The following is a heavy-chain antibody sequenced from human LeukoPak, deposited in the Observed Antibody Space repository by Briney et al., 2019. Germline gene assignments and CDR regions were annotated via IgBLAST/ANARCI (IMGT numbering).Heavy chain of an antibody. Sequence: ASVKVSCKASGYTFTSYYMHWVRQAPGQGLEWMGWINPNSGGTNYAQKFQGRVTLTRDTSISTAYMELSRLRSDDTAVYYCARDLDGNSLDYWGQGTRVTVSS. CDR1: GYTFTSYY. CDR2: INPNSGGT. CDR3: ARDLDGNSLDY. D-gene: IGHD4-23*01. J-gene: IGHJ4*02. V-gene: IGHV1-2*02.